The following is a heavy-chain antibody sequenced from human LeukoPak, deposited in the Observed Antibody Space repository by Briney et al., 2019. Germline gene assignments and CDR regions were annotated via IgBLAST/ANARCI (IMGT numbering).Heavy chain of an antibody. CDR3: VRHEPGWRGAFDI. D-gene: IGHD1-14*01. J-gene: IGHJ3*02. CDR1: GGSICSYY. CDR2: IYFSGTT. V-gene: IGHV4-59*08. Sequence: SETLSLTCTVSGGSICSYYWSWIRQPPGKGLEWIGYIYFSGTTDSNPSLKSRVTISVDTSKNQFSLKPTSVTAADTAVYHCVRHEPGWRGAFDIWGQGTMVTVSS.